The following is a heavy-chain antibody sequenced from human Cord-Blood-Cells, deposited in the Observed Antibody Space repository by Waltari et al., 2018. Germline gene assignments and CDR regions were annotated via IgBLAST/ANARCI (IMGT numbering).Heavy chain of an antibody. Sequence: QVQLVQSGAEVKKPGASAKVSCKVSGYTPTELSMPWSRQATGKGLEWMGGFDPEDGETIYAQKFQGRVTMTEDTSTDTAYMELSSLRSEDTAVYYCATATYSSSWYGYFQHWGKGTLVTVSS. V-gene: IGHV1-24*01. D-gene: IGHD6-13*01. J-gene: IGHJ1*01. CDR3: ATATYSSSWYGYFQH. CDR1: GYTPTELS. CDR2: FDPEDGET.